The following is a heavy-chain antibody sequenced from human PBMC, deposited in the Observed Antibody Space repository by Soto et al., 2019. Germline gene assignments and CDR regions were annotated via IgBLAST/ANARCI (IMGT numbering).Heavy chain of an antibody. V-gene: IGHV4-31*03. Sequence: SETLSLTCTVSGGSISSGGYYWSWIRQHPGKGLEWIGYIYYSGSTYYNPSLKSRVTISVDTSKNQFSLKLSSVTAAATAVSPCARTRLAAAGTFVINNWFDPGGQGTLVTVFS. CDR3: ARTRLAAAGTFVINNWFDP. J-gene: IGHJ5*02. CDR2: IYYSGST. D-gene: IGHD6-13*01. CDR1: GGSISSGGYY.